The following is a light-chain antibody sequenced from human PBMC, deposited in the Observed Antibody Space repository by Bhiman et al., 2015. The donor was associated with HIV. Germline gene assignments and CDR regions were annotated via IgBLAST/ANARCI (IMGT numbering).Light chain of an antibody. Sequence: SVSGSPGQSITISCTGTSSDVGGYDYVSWYQQYPGKAPKLMIYDVSERPSGVSNRFSGSTSGNTASLTISGLQAGDEADYYCCSYTSSSTYVFGTGTTVTVL. V-gene: IGLV2-14*03. CDR2: DVS. CDR1: SSDVGGYDY. J-gene: IGLJ1*01. CDR3: CSYTSSSTYV.